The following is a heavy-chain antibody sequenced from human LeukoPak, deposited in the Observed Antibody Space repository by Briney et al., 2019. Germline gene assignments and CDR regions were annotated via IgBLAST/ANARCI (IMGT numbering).Heavy chain of an antibody. CDR1: GGSFSGYY. CDR2: INHSGST. Sequence: SETLSLTCAVYGGSFSGYYWSWIRQPPGKGLEWIGEINHSGSTNYNPSLKSRVTISVDTSKNQFSLKLSSVTAADTAVYYCARRVGYYYGSGSYYRRAWFDPWGQGTLVTVSS. CDR3: ARRVGYYYGSGSYYRRAWFDP. J-gene: IGHJ5*02. D-gene: IGHD3-10*01. V-gene: IGHV4-34*01.